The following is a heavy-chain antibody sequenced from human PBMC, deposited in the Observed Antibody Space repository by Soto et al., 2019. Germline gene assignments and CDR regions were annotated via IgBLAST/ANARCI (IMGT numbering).Heavy chain of an antibody. D-gene: IGHD3-10*01. CDR1: GLTFSNYE. CDR2: IGLGGTTT. J-gene: IGHJ3*01. CDR3: ATRSGGGGAFDF. V-gene: IGHV3-48*03. Sequence: GGSLRLFCAASGLTFSNYEMNWVRQAPGKGPEWVSYIGLGGTTTYYADSLKGRFTISRDNAKNSLYLQMNSLRAEDTAVYYCATRSGGGGAFDFWGQGTMVTVSS.